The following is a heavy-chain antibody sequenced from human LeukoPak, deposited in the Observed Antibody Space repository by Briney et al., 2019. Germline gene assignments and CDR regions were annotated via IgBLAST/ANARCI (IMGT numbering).Heavy chain of an antibody. J-gene: IGHJ4*02. V-gene: IGHV3-9*01. CDR1: GFTFDDYA. CDR2: ISWNSGSI. Sequence: PGGSLRLSCAASGFTFDDYAMHWVRQAPGKGLEWVSHISWNSGSIGYADSVKGRFTISRDNAKNTLYLQMNSLRAEDTAVYYCARDRKAYYYDSSGYYVGYWGQGTLVTVSS. CDR3: ARDRKAYYYDSSGYYVGY. D-gene: IGHD3-22*01.